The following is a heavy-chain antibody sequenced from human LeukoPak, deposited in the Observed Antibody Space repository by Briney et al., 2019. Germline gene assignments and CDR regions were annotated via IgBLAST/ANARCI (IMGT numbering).Heavy chain of an antibody. J-gene: IGHJ4*02. CDR2: IYHSGST. CDR3: ARGGSYFDY. D-gene: IGHD1-26*01. V-gene: IGHV4-38-2*02. CDR1: GYSISSGYY. Sequence: SETLSLTCTVSGYSISSGYYWGWIRQPPGKGLEWIGSIYHSGSTYYNPSLKSRVTKSVDTSKNQFSLKLSSVTAADTAVYYCARGGSYFDYWGQGTLVTVSS.